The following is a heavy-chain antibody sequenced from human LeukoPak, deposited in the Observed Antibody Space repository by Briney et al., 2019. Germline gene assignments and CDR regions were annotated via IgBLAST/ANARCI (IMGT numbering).Heavy chain of an antibody. Sequence: GGSLRLSCAASGLTVSSNYMSWVRQAPGKGLEWVSVLYGAGSTYYADSVKGRFTISRDNSKNTLFLQTNSLRGEDTAVYYCAKDRMVSGYFDYWGQGTLVTVSS. CDR3: AKDRMVSGYFDY. CDR1: GLTVSSNY. J-gene: IGHJ4*02. D-gene: IGHD2-8*01. V-gene: IGHV3-53*05. CDR2: LYGAGST.